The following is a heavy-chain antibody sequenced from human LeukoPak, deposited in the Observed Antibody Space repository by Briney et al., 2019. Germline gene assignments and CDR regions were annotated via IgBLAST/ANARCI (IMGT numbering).Heavy chain of an antibody. D-gene: IGHD3-10*01. Sequence: SETLSLTCTVSGGSISSSSYYWGWIRQPPGKGLEWIGSIYYSGSTYYNPSLKSRVTISVDTSKNQFSLKLSSVTAADTAVYYCARFYYYGSGSSGGPPDYWGQGTLVTVSS. J-gene: IGHJ4*02. CDR1: GGSISSSSYY. V-gene: IGHV4-39*01. CDR2: IYYSGST. CDR3: ARFYYYGSGSSGGPPDY.